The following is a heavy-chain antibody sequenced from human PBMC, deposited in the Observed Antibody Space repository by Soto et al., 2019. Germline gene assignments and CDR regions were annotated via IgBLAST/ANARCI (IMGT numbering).Heavy chain of an antibody. CDR3: ARDLADIVLVPAAIGVYYYYGMDV. J-gene: IGHJ6*02. CDR2: ISYDGSNK. CDR1: GFTFSSYG. D-gene: IGHD2-2*01. Sequence: GGSLRLSCAASGFTFSSYGMHWVRQAPGKGLEWVAVISYDGSNKYYADSVKGRFTISRDNSKNTLYLQMNSLRAEDTAVYYCARDLADIVLVPAAIGVYYYYGMDVWGQGTTVTVSS. V-gene: IGHV3-30*03.